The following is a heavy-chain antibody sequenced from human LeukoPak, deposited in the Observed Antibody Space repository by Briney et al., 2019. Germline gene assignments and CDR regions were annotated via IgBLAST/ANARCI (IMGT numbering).Heavy chain of an antibody. V-gene: IGHV3-23*01. CDR1: GVTNYA. CDR2: ISGSGGST. D-gene: IGHD3-16*01. J-gene: IGHJ4*02. Sequence: GGSLRLSCAVSGVTNYAISWVRQAPGKGLEWVSVISGSGGSTYYADSVKGRFTVSRDTSDNTIYLQMNSLRADDTAVYYCATSPRVTLYVMGDFAYWGQGTLVTVSS. CDR3: ATSPRVTLYVMGDFAY.